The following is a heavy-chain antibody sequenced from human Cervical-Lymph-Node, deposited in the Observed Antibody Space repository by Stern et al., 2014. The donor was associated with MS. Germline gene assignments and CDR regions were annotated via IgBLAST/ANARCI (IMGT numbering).Heavy chain of an antibody. V-gene: IGHV4-59*01. D-gene: IGHD1-1*01. CDR2: IYFSGST. CDR1: GGSISSYY. J-gene: IGHJ6*02. Sequence: VQLEESGPGLVKPSETLSLTCIVSGGSISSYYWRWIRQPPGQGLEWLGHIYFSGSTDYNPSLQSRVTMSADISKNQISLRLSSVTAADTAVYYCARAPYDFTNWYGMDVWGQGTTVTVSS. CDR3: ARAPYDFTNWYGMDV.